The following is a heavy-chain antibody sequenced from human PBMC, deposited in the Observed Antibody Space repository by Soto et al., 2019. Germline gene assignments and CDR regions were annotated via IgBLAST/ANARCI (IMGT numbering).Heavy chain of an antibody. V-gene: IGHV3-23*01. J-gene: IGHJ6*02. CDR2: ISGSGGST. CDR1: GCTFSSYG. CDR3: AKALGYCSGGSCETGYYYYGMDV. D-gene: IGHD2-15*01. Sequence: PGESLKISCAASGCTFSSYGMSWVRQAPGKGLEWVSAISGSGGSTYYADSVKGRFTISRDNSKNTLYLQMNSLRAEDTAVYYCAKALGYCSGGSCETGYYYYGMDVWGQGTTVTVSS.